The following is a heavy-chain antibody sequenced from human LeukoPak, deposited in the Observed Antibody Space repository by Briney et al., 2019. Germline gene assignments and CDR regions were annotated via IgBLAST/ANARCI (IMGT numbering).Heavy chain of an antibody. D-gene: IGHD6-19*01. CDR1: GFTFSSNG. J-gene: IGHJ4*02. CDR2: ISSSSSPI. Sequence: GGSLRLSCAASGFTFSSNGMNWVRQAPGKGLEWVSYISSSSSPIYYADSVKGRFTISRDNAKNSLYLQVNSLRDEDTAVYYCARRIAVAAFDYWAREPWSPSPQ. V-gene: IGHV3-48*02. CDR3: ARRIAVAAFDY.